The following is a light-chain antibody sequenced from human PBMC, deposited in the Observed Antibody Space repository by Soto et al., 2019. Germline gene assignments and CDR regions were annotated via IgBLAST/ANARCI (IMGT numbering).Light chain of an antibody. CDR3: RSYSSSSFSVL. CDR2: EVT. CDR1: SSDVGGYKY. Sequence: QSALTQPASVSGSPGQSITISCTGTSSDVGGYKYVSWYQQHPGKAPKLMIYEVTNRPSGVSYRFSGSRSGNTASLTISGLQAEDEADYYCRSYSSSSFSVLFGGGTKLTVL. V-gene: IGLV2-14*01. J-gene: IGLJ2*01.